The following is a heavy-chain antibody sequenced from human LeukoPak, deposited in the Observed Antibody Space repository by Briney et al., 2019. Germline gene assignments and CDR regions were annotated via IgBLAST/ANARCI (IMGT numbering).Heavy chain of an antibody. J-gene: IGHJ4*02. D-gene: IGHD2-2*01. CDR2: ISGSGGST. V-gene: IGHV3-23*01. CDR1: GFTLSSYA. Sequence: GGSLRLSCAASGFTLSSYAMSWVRQAPGKGLEWVSAISGSGGSTYYADSVKGRFTISRDNSKNTLYLQMNSLRAEDTAVYYCAKGHGYCSSTSCYGVFQYWGQGTLVTVSS. CDR3: AKGHGYCSSTSCYGVFQY.